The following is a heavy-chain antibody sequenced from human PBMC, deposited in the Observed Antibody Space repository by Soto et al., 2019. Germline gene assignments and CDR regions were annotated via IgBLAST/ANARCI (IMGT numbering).Heavy chain of an antibody. V-gene: IGHV4-34*01. CDR2: INHSGST. D-gene: IGHD3-22*01. J-gene: IGHJ3*02. Sequence: PSETLSLTCAVYGGSFSGYYWSWIRQPPGKGLEWIGEINHSGSTNYNPSLKSRVTISLDTSKNQFSLRLSSVTAADTAVFYCARGQSTIIVGGAFDIWGQGTLVTVSS. CDR3: ARGQSTIIVGGAFDI. CDR1: GGSFSGYY.